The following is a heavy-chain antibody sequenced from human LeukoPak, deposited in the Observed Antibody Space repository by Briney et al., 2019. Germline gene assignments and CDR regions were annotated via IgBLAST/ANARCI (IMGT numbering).Heavy chain of an antibody. CDR3: ARGGNYMDV. CDR2: MNPNSGNT. V-gene: IGHV1-8*02. Sequence: ASVKVSCKASGYTFTGYYMHWVRQATGQGLEWMGWMNPNSGNTGYAQKFQGRVTMTRNTSISTAYMELSSLRSEDTAVYYRARGGNYMDVWGKGTTVTISS. CDR1: GYTFTGYY. J-gene: IGHJ6*03.